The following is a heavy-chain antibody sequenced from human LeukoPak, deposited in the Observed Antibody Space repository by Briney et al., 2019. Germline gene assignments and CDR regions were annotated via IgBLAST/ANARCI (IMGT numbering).Heavy chain of an antibody. D-gene: IGHD5-12*01. CDR1: GGSISSYS. V-gene: IGHV4-59*01. CDR3: VSSYGGYVLDY. CDR2: VYHSGSI. Sequence: SETLSLTCTVSGGSISSYSWNWIRQSPGKGLEWIGRVYHSGSINYNPSLKSRVTISVDTSKNQFSLNLSSVTAADTAVDYCVSSYGGYVLDYWGQGTLVIVSS. J-gene: IGHJ4*02.